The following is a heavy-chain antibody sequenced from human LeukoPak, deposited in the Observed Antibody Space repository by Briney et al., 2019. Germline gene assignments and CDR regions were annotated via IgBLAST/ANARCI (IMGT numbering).Heavy chain of an antibody. CDR2: IYSTGST. CDR3: ERHRAEMATITDDSFDM. J-gene: IGHJ3*02. V-gene: IGHV4-4*09. D-gene: IGHD5-24*01. Sequence: SETLSLTCTVSVSSTCTYSWSCMRQPPGKGLEWIGYIYSTGSTHYNPSLKSRATMSLDTSKTRFSLRLSSVTAADTDVFYCERHRAEMATITDDSFDMWGQGTMVTVSS. CDR1: VSSTCTYS.